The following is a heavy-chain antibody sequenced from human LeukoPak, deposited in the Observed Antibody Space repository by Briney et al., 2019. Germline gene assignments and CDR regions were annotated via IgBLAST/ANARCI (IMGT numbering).Heavy chain of an antibody. J-gene: IGHJ4*02. Sequence: GGSLRLSCAASGFTFSDYYMSWIRQAPGKGLEWVSYISSSGSTIYYADSVKGRFTISRDNSKNTLYLQMNSLRAEDTAVYYCARGNTVGYYYYYFDYWGQGTLVTVSS. CDR1: GFTFSDYY. CDR3: ARGNTVGYYYYYFDY. D-gene: IGHD3-22*01. CDR2: ISSSGSTI. V-gene: IGHV3-11*04.